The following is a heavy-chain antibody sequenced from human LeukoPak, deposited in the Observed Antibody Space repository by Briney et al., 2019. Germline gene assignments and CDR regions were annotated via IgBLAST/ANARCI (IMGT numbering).Heavy chain of an antibody. CDR2: TIGSVGST. V-gene: IGHV3-23*02. D-gene: IGHD2-2*01. CDR1: GFTFSSYA. J-gene: IGHJ4*02. CDR3: AKSIVEVPAATDY. Sequence: AGSLRLSCAASGFTFSSYAMSWVRQPPGKGLEWVAATIGSVGSTHYGDSVEGRFTISRDNSKNTLYLQMNSLRAEDRAVYYCAKSIVEVPAATDYWGQGTLVTVSS.